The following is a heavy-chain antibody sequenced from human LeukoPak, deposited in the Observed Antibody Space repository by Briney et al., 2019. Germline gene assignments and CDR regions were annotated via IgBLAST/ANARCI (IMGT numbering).Heavy chain of an antibody. CDR1: GFTFSSYG. CDR2: LWYDGSNK. Sequence: SGGSMRLSCAASGFTFSSYGMQWVRQAPGKGQERVVVLWYDGSNKYYADSVKGRFTISRDNSKNTLYLQINSLRAEDTAVYYCARDESTDYYDSSVSPGGAFDIWGQGTMVTVSS. J-gene: IGHJ3*02. CDR3: ARDESTDYYDSSVSPGGAFDI. V-gene: IGHV3-33*01. D-gene: IGHD3-22*01.